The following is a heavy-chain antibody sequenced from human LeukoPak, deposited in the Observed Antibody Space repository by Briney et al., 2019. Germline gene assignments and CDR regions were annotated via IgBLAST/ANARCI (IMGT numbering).Heavy chain of an antibody. J-gene: IGHJ4*02. D-gene: IGHD3-10*01. V-gene: IGHV4-39*07. CDR3: ARVRGVIYRHYFDY. CDR2: IYYSGST. Sequence: WVRQAPGKGLEWIGSIYYSGSTNYNPSLKSRVTISVDTSKNQFSLKLSSVTAADTAVYYCARVRGVIYRHYFDYWGQGTLVTVSS.